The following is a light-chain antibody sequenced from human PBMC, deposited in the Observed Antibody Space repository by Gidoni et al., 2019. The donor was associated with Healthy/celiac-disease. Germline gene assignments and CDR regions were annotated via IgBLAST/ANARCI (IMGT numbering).Light chain of an antibody. J-gene: IGKJ1*01. CDR3: QHYYNSWT. Sequence: DIQMTHSPSTLSASGGDRVTITCRASQSIGSLLDWYQQKPGAAPKLLIYDGSPLASGVPSRCSGTRSGTEFTLAISSLHPDYFATYYCQHYYNSWTFGQGTKVEIK. CDR2: DGS. CDR1: QSIGSL. V-gene: IGKV1-5*01.